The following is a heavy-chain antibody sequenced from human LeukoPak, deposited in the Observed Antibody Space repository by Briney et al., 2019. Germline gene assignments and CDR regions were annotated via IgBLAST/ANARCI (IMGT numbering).Heavy chain of an antibody. D-gene: IGHD2-2*02. J-gene: IGHJ6*03. CDR2: IIPIFGTA. CDR3: ARGVVVPAAISYYYYMDV. Sequence: SVKVSCKASGGTFSSYATSWVRQAPGQGLEWMGGIIPIFGTANYAQKFQGRVTITADESTSTAYMELSSLRSEDTAVYYCARGVVVPAAISYYYYMDVWGKGTTVTVSS. V-gene: IGHV1-69*01. CDR1: GGTFSSYA.